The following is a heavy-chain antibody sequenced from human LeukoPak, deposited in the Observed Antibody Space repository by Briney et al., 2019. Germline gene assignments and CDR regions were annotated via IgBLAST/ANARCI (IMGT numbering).Heavy chain of an antibody. V-gene: IGHV4-59*11. CDR3: AKVERGTYYDFWSGYYEYYFDY. Sequence: PSETLSLTCTVSGGSISSHYWSWIRQPPGKGLEWIGDIYYSGSTNYNPSLKSRVTISVDTSKNQFSLKLSSVTAADTAVYYCAKVERGTYYDFWSGYYEYYFDYWGQGTLVTVSS. CDR1: GGSISSHY. J-gene: IGHJ4*02. D-gene: IGHD3-3*01. CDR2: IYYSGST.